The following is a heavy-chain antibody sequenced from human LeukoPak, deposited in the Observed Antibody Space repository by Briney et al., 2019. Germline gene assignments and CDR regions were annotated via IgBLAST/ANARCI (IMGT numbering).Heavy chain of an antibody. CDR3: ARGSDLKYFQY. CDR2: ISYDGSNK. J-gene: IGHJ1*01. Sequence: PGGSLRLSCAASGFTFSSYAMHWVRQAPGKGLEWVAVISYDGSNKYYADSVKGRFTISRDNSKNTLYLQMNSLRAEDTAVYYCARGSDLKYFQYWGQGTLVTVSS. V-gene: IGHV3-30*04. CDR1: GFTFSSYA.